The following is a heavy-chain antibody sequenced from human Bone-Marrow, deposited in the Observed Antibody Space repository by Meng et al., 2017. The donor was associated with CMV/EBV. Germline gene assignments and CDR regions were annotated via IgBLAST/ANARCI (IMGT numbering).Heavy chain of an antibody. D-gene: IGHD6-13*01. V-gene: IGHV3-7*01. CDR3: ARDWYSSSWYDHGGMDV. CDR1: GFTFSIYW. Sequence: GGSLRLSCAASGFTFSIYWMSWVRQAPGKGLEWVANIKQDGSEKYYVDSVKGRFTISRDNAKNSLYLQMNSLRAEDTAVYYCARDWYSSSWYDHGGMDVWGQGTTVTGSS. CDR2: IKQDGSEK. J-gene: IGHJ6*02.